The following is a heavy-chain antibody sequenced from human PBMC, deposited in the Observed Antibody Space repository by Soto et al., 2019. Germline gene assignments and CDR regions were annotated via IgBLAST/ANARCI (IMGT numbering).Heavy chain of an antibody. CDR1: GFSLTTSGVG. D-gene: IGHD3-3*01. Sequence: QITLKESGPTVVKPTETLTLTCTFSGFSLTTSGVGVGWVRQSPGKAPEWLALIYWDDYKRYSTSLNSRLIITKDTSKNQVVLTMAKVDPADTATYYCAHRVLRTVFGLVTTTAIYFDFGGPGPPVVVSS. CDR3: AHRVLRTVFGLVTTTAIYFDF. V-gene: IGHV2-5*02. CDR2: IYWDDYK. J-gene: IGHJ4*02.